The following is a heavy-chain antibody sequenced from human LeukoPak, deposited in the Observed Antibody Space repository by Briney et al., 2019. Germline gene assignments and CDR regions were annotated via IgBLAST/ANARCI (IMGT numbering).Heavy chain of an antibody. D-gene: IGHD6-19*01. CDR3: ARIGSGWYWDY. CDR2: LSGGSDHI. V-gene: IGHV3-21*01. J-gene: IGHJ4*02. CDR1: GFTFSSYN. Sequence: PGGSLRLSCAASGFTFSSYNMYWVRQAPGQGLEWVSSLSGGSDHIYYADPAKGRFTISRDNAKNSLYLQMNSLRAEDTAVYYCARIGSGWYWDYWGQGTLVTVSS.